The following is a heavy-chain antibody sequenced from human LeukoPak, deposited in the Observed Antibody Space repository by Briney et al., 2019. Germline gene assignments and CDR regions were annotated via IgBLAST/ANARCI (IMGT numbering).Heavy chain of an antibody. V-gene: IGHV3-30*02. CDR1: GVTFSSYG. CDR2: IRYDGSNK. D-gene: IGHD3-10*01. Sequence: GGALRLSCAASGVTFSSYGMHCVREAPGKGLEWVAFIRYDGSNKYYADSVKGRFTISRDNSKNTLYLQMNSLRAEDTAVYYCAKDRADHVVRGVPFDYWGQGTLVTVSS. CDR3: AKDRADHVVRGVPFDY. J-gene: IGHJ4*02.